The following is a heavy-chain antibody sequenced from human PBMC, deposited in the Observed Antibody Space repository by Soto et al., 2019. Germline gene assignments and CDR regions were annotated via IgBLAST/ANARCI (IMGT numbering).Heavy chain of an antibody. V-gene: IGHV3-64*02. CDR3: ARDPVTPYSSGWYVSFDS. Sequence: XGSLRLSCAASGLTFSSYATHWVRQAPGRGLECVSAISSNGGSTYYADSVKDRFTISRDNSKNTLYLQMGSLRAGDMAVYYCARDPVTPYSSGWYVSFDSWGQGALVTVSS. D-gene: IGHD6-19*01. J-gene: IGHJ4*02. CDR1: GLTFSSYA. CDR2: ISSNGGST.